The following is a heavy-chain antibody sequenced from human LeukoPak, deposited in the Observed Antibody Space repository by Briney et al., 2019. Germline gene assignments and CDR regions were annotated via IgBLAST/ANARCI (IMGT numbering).Heavy chain of an antibody. CDR1: GFTFSSYA. Sequence: GGSLRLSCAASGFTFSSYAMSWVRQAPGKGLEWVSAISGSGGSTYYADSVKGRFTISRDNAKNSLYLQMNSLRAEDTAVYYCARFSGYDLLDYWGQGTLVTVSS. D-gene: IGHD5-12*01. CDR2: ISGSGGST. J-gene: IGHJ4*02. CDR3: ARFSGYDLLDY. V-gene: IGHV3-23*01.